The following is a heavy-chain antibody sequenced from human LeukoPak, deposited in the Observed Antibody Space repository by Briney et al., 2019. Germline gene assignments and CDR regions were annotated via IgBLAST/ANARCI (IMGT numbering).Heavy chain of an antibody. CDR3: ARDPGGYFDY. CDR1: GFTFSSYA. CDR2: ISGSGGST. V-gene: IGHV3-23*01. Sequence: GGSLRLSCAASGFTFSSYAMSWVRQAPGKGLEWVSAISGSGGSTYYADSVKGRFTISRGNSKNTLFLQMNSLRPEDTAVYFCARDPGGYFDYWGQGTLVTVSS. J-gene: IGHJ4*02. D-gene: IGHD3-10*01.